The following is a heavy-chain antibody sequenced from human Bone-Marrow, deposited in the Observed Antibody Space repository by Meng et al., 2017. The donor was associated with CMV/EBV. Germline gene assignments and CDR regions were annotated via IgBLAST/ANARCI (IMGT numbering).Heavy chain of an antibody. D-gene: IGHD1-26*01. CDR3: ARVRIVGATTGYFDY. Sequence: QLQLQESGPGLVKPSETLSLTCTVSGGSISSSSYYWGWIRQPPGKGLEWIGSIYYSGSTYYNPSLKSRVTISVDTSKNQFSLKLSSVTAADTAVYYCARVRIVGATTGYFDYWGQGTLVTVSS. J-gene: IGHJ4*02. V-gene: IGHV4-39*07. CDR2: IYYSGST. CDR1: GGSISSSSYY.